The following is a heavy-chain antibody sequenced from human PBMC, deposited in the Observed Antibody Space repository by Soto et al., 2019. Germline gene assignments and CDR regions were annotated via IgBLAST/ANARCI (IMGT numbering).Heavy chain of an antibody. J-gene: IGHJ6*03. CDR1: GGSIRSSY. CDR2: IYYSGST. V-gene: IGHV4-59*05. Sequence: SETLSLTCTVSGGSIRSSYWSWIRQPPGKGLEWIGSIYYSGSTYYNPSLKSRVTISVDSSKSQFSLKLSSVTAADTAVYYCARHPRHFSYYHYMDVWGKGTTVTVSS. CDR3: ARHPRHFSYYHYMDV.